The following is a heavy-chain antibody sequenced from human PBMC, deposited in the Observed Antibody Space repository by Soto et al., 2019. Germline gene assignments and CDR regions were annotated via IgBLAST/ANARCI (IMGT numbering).Heavy chain of an antibody. V-gene: IGHV3-21*01. CDR3: ARDYILGELDY. J-gene: IGHJ4*02. CDR1: GFTFSIYG. Sequence: GGSLRLSCAASGFTFSIYGMHWVRQAPGKGLEWVSSISSSSSYIYYADSVKGRFTISRDKAKNSLYLQMNSLRAEDTAVYYCARDYILGELDYWGKGALVTVSS. CDR2: ISSSSSYI. D-gene: IGHD3-10*01.